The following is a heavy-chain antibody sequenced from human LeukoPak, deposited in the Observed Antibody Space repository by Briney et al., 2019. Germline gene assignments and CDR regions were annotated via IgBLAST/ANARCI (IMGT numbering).Heavy chain of an antibody. CDR3: AFEIGRSQGAFDI. V-gene: IGHV3-33*01. CDR1: GFIFSKYA. J-gene: IGHJ3*02. CDR2: IWNDGSDE. D-gene: IGHD1-26*01. Sequence: GGSLRLSYAASGFIFSKYAMHWVRQTPGKGLEWVAAIWNDGSDENYADSAKGRFTISSDNSKNTLYLQMNSLRAQDTAVYYCAFEIGRSQGAFDIWGQGTMITVSS.